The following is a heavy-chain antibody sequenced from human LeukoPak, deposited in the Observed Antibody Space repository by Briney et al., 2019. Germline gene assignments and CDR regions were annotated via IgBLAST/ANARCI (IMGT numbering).Heavy chain of an antibody. CDR1: GGSISSGSYY. CDR2: IYTSGST. Sequence: SETLSLTCTVSGGSISSGSYYWSWIRQPAGKGLEWIGRIYTSGSTNYNPSLKSRVTISVGTSKNQFSLKLSSVTAADTAVYYCARDPALVVVPAAMGNGFDPWGQGTLVTVSS. J-gene: IGHJ5*02. V-gene: IGHV4-61*02. CDR3: ARDPALVVVPAAMGNGFDP. D-gene: IGHD2-2*01.